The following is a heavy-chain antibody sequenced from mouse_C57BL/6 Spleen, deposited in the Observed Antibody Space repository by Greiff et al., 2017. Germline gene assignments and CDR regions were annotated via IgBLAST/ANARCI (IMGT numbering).Heavy chain of an antibody. V-gene: IGHV1-26*01. CDR1: GYTFTDYY. Sequence: EVKLQQSGPELVKPGASVKISCKASGYTFTDYYMNWVKQSHGKSLEWIGDINPNNGGTSYNQKFKGKATLTVDKSSSTAYMELRSLTSEDSAVYYCARDYYSRRGAMDYWGQGTSVTVSS. CDR2: INPNNGGT. D-gene: IGHD2-5*01. J-gene: IGHJ4*01. CDR3: ARDYYSRRGAMDY.